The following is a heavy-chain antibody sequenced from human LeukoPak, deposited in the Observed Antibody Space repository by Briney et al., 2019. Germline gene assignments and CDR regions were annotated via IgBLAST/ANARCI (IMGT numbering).Heavy chain of an antibody. CDR3: ARAMSTFGGVRNYFDS. CDR2: VSISSGTI. J-gene: IGHJ4*02. CDR1: GFTFTGHN. Sequence: QSGGSLRLSCAASGFTFTGHNMNWVRQAPGKGLEWVSFVSISSGTIYYADSVKGRFSISRDNTKNSLDLQMNSLRAEDTAVYYCARAMSTFGGVRNYFDSWGQGILVTVSS. D-gene: IGHD3-16*01. V-gene: IGHV3-48*04.